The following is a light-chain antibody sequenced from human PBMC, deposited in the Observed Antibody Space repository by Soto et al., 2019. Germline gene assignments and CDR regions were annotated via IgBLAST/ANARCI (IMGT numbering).Light chain of an antibody. CDR1: SSNIGTNT. CDR2: SNN. J-gene: IGLJ1*01. CDR3: AAWDDSLSGNV. Sequence: QSVLNQPPSASGTPGQRVTIPCSGSSSNIGTNTVNWYQQLPGTAPKLLIYSNNQRPSGVPDRFSGSKPGTSASLAISGLQSEDEADYYCAAWDDSLSGNVFGSGTKVTVL. V-gene: IGLV1-44*01.